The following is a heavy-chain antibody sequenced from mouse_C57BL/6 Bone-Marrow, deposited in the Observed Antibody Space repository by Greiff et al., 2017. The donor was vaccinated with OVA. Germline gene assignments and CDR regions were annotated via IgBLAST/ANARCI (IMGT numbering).Heavy chain of an antibody. CDR2: ISSGGSYT. J-gene: IGHJ2*01. CDR3: ARPRLLWPYCDY. D-gene: IGHD2-1*01. CDR1: GFTFSSYG. V-gene: IGHV5-6*01. Sequence: EVKVVESGGDLVKPGGSLKLSCAASGFTFSSYGMSWVRQTPDKRLEWVATISSGGSYTYYPDSVKGRFTISRDNAKNTLYLQMSSLKSEDTAMYYCARPRLLWPYCDYWGQGTTLTVSS.